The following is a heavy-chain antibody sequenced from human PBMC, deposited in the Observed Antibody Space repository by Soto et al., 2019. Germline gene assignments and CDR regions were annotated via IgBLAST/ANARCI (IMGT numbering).Heavy chain of an antibody. J-gene: IGHJ3*02. D-gene: IGHD3-22*01. CDR3: ARLQYYYDTSGYTLDPFDI. Sequence: PSETLCLTCTVSGGSISSYYWSWIRQPPGKGLEWIGYIYYSGSTNYNPSLKSRVAISVDTSKNQFSLKLSSVTAADTAVYYCARLQYYYDTSGYTLDPFDICGQGAMVT. CDR1: GGSISSYY. CDR2: IYYSGST. V-gene: IGHV4-59*01.